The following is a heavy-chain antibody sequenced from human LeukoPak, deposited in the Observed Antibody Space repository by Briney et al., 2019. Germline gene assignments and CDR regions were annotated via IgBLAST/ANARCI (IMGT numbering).Heavy chain of an antibody. J-gene: IGHJ5*02. CDR1: GGSINNAY. CDR3: ARDLGGHCSGGSCYQNWFDP. D-gene: IGHD2-15*01. CDR2: IYYSGST. Sequence: KPSETLSLTCTVSGGSINNAYWGWIRQPPGKGLEWVGFIYYSGSTIYNPSLESRVTISVDTSKNQFSLKLSSVTAADTAVYYCARDLGGHCSGGSCYQNWFDPWGQGTLVTVSS. V-gene: IGHV4-59*12.